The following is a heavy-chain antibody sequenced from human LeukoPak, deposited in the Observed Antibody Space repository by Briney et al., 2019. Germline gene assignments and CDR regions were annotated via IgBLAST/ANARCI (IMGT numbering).Heavy chain of an antibody. CDR3: ARDYGTSYYDFWSGGNWFDP. V-gene: IGHV4-59*01. CDR1: GGSISSYY. Sequence: PSETLSLTCTVSGGSISSYYWSWIRQPPGKGLERIGYIYYSGSTNYNPSLKSRVTISVDTSKNQFSLKLSSVTAADTAVYYCARDYGTSYYDFWSGGNWFDPWGQGTLVTVSS. J-gene: IGHJ5*02. D-gene: IGHD3-3*01. CDR2: IYYSGST.